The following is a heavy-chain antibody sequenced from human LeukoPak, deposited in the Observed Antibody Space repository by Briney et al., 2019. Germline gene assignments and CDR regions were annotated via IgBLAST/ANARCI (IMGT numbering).Heavy chain of an antibody. CDR1: GGSIRSYH. Sequence: SETLSLTCTVSGGSIRSYHWSWIRQPPGKRLEWIGYIYDSGSTNYNPSLKSRVTISIDTSKNQFSLKLSSVTAADTAVYYCAREEYCGGDCYSGFDYWGQGTLVTVSS. D-gene: IGHD2-21*02. CDR3: AREEYCGGDCYSGFDY. J-gene: IGHJ4*02. V-gene: IGHV4-59*01. CDR2: IYDSGST.